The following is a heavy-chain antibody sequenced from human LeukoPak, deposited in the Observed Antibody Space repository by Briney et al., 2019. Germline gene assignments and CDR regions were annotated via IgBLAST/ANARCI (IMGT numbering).Heavy chain of an antibody. V-gene: IGHV3-23*01. CDR3: AKERGDAKPFDY. J-gene: IGHJ4*02. CDR2: ISDSGDAT. CDR1: GFIFSYYG. Sequence: GGSLRLXCELSGFIFSYYGMNWVRQAPGKGLEWVSAISDSGDATYYADSVKGRFTISRDNSKSTLYLQMNNLRAEDTALYYGAKERGDAKPFDYWGQGTLVTVSS. D-gene: IGHD2-21*02.